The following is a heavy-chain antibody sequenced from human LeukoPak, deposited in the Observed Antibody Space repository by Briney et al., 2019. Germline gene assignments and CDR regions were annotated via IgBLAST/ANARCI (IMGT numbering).Heavy chain of an antibody. J-gene: IGHJ4*02. D-gene: IGHD3-22*01. Sequence: GGLRLSCAASGFTFSNYSMNWVRQAPGKGLEWVSSISSRTTYIYYADSVKGRFTISRDNAKNSLYLQMNSLRVEDTAVYYCTRGAERSGYDYWGQGTLVTVSS. CDR1: GFTFSNYS. CDR2: ISSRTTYI. V-gene: IGHV3-21*01. CDR3: TRGAERSGYDY.